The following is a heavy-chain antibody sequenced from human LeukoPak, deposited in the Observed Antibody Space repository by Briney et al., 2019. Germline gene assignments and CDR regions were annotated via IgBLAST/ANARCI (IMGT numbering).Heavy chain of an antibody. CDR3: ARSYGSGSRTIFDY. CDR2: IYTSGST. D-gene: IGHD3-10*01. V-gene: IGHV4-4*07. CDR1: GGSLSSYY. Sequence: PSETLSLTCTVSGGSLSSYYWSWLRQPAGKGLEWIGRIYTSGSTNYNPSLKSRVTMSVDTSKNQFSLKLSSVTAADTAVYYCARSYGSGSRTIFDYWGQGTLVTVSS. J-gene: IGHJ4*02.